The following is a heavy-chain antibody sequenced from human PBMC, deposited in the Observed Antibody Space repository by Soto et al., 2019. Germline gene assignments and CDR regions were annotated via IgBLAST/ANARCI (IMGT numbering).Heavy chain of an antibody. Sequence: SVKVSCKASGGTFRTYVITCVRQAPGQGLEWMGGIIPLFGTTNYAQKFQGRVTITADKSTNTAYMELYSLRSEDTAVYYCARDHVSMITEAGRSGWFDPWGQGTLVTVSS. J-gene: IGHJ5*02. CDR2: IIPLFGTT. CDR3: ARDHVSMITEAGRSGWFDP. D-gene: IGHD3-22*01. CDR1: GGTFRTYV. V-gene: IGHV1-69*06.